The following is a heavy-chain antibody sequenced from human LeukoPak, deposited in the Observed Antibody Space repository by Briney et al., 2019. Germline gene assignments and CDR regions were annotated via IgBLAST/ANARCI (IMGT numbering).Heavy chain of an antibody. Sequence: SETLSLTCAVYGGSFSGYYWSWIRQPPGKGLEWIGEINHSGSTNYNPSLKSRVTISVDTSKNQFSLKLSSVTAADTAVYYCARDHGYKKAFDYWGQGTLVTVSS. V-gene: IGHV4-34*01. CDR3: ARDHGYKKAFDY. CDR2: INHSGST. CDR1: GGSFSGYY. D-gene: IGHD5-24*01. J-gene: IGHJ4*02.